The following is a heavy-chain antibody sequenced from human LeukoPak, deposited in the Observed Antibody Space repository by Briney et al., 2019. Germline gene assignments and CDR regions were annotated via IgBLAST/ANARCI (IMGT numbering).Heavy chain of an antibody. D-gene: IGHD1-26*01. CDR3: ARELKTYSGSYYGKTYYFDY. CDR2: ISYDGTTE. J-gene: IGHJ4*02. V-gene: IGHV3-30*03. Sequence: GGSLRLSCVGSGFTFNRYGIHWVRQAPGKGLEWVAVISYDGTTEFYGDTVKGRFTISRDNVKNTVFLHMNSLRGEDTAVYYCARELKTYSGSYYGKTYYFDYWGQGTLVTVSS. CDR1: GFTFNRYG.